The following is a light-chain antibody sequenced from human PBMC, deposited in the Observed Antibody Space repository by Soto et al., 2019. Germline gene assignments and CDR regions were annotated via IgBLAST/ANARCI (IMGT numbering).Light chain of an antibody. V-gene: IGLV1-44*01. CDR3: AAWDDSLRGRV. CDR1: SSNIGSNP. J-gene: IGLJ2*01. CDR2: SDN. Sequence: QPVLTQPPSASATPGQRVTISCSGSSSNIGSNPVSWYQQLPGTAPKSLIYSDNQRPSGVPDRISGSRSGTSASLAISGLQSEDEAEYYCAAWDDSLRGRVFGGGTQLTVL.